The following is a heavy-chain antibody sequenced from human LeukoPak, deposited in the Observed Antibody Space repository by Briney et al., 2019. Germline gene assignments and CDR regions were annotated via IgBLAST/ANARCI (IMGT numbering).Heavy chain of an antibody. D-gene: IGHD3-10*01. CDR3: AREIYGSGSYYNENYFDY. CDR1: GFTFSSYS. Sequence: PGGSLRLSCAASGFTFSSYSMNWVRRAPGKGLEWVSSISSSSSYIYYADSVKGRFTISRDNAKNSLYLQMNSLRAEDTAVYYCAREIYGSGSYYNENYFDYWGQGTLVTVSS. V-gene: IGHV3-21*01. CDR2: ISSSSSYI. J-gene: IGHJ4*02.